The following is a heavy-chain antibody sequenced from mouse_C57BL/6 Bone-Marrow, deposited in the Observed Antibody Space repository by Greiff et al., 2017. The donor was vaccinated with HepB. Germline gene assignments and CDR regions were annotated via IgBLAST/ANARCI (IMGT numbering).Heavy chain of an antibody. CDR1: GFNITDDY. Sequence: VQLQQSGAELVRPGASVKLSCTASGFNITDDYMHWVKQRPEQGLEWIGWIDPENGDTEYASKFQGKATITADTSSNTAYLQLSSLTSEDTAVDNCTTGGLRSYYWGEGTTLTVSS. CDR2: IDPENGDT. CDR3: TTGGLRSYY. V-gene: IGHV14-4*01. J-gene: IGHJ2*01. D-gene: IGHD2-2*01.